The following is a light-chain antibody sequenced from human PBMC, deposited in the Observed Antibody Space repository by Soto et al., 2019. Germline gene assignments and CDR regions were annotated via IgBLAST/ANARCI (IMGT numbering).Light chain of an antibody. Sequence: ERVMTTAPDTLPVSRGERATMSCGARQSVSTDLACYQQKPGQPRRLLSYGASTRATDIAARFSGSGSGTEFTLTISSLQSEDFAVYHCHQYNNWHPYTFGQGTKLEIK. CDR1: QSVSTD. J-gene: IGKJ2*01. CDR3: HQYNNWHPYT. CDR2: GAS. V-gene: IGKV3-15*01.